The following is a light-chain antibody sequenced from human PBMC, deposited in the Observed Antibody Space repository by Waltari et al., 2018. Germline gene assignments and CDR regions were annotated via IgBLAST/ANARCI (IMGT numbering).Light chain of an antibody. CDR1: SSDVGSYNL. V-gene: IGLV2-23*01. J-gene: IGLJ1*01. Sequence: QSALTQPASVSGSPGQSITISCTGTSSDVGSYNLVSWYQQYPGKAPKRMIYEGSKRPSGVSNRFSGAKSGSTASLTISGLQAEDEADYYCCSYAGSSTFYVFGTGTKVTVL. CDR3: CSYAGSSTFYV. CDR2: EGS.